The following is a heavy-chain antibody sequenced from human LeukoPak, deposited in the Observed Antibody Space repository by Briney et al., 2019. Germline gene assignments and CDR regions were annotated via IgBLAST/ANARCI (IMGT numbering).Heavy chain of an antibody. CDR1: GYTFTGYY. CDR3: VFDSSGYLSRSLPPYFDS. Sequence: ASVKVSCKASGYTFTGYYMHWVRQAPGQGLEWMGRINPNSGGTNYAQKFQGRVTMTRDTSISTAYMELSSLRSEDTAVYYCVFDSSGYLSRSLPPYFDSWGQGTLVTVSS. J-gene: IGHJ4*02. CDR2: INPNSGGT. D-gene: IGHD3-22*01. V-gene: IGHV1-2*06.